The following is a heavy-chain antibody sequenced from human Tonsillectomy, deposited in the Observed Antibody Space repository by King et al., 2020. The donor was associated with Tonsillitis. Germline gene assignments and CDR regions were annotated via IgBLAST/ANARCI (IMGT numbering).Heavy chain of an antibody. V-gene: IGHV3-21*01. CDR3: ARPRGISCYDCGMDV. J-gene: IGHJ6*02. D-gene: IGHD1-14*01. CDR2: ISSSSSYV. Sequence: EVQLVESGGGLVKPGGSLRLSCAASGFTFYNYNMNWVRQAPGKGLEWVSSISSSSSYVSYADSVKGRFTISRDNAKNSLYLQMNSLRVEDTAVYYCARPRGISCYDCGMDVWGQGTTVTVSS. CDR1: GFTFYNYN.